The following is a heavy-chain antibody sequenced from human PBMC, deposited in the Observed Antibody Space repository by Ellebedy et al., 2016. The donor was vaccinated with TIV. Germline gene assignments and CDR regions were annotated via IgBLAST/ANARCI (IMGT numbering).Heavy chain of an antibody. V-gene: IGHV3-66*01. D-gene: IGHD4-17*01. J-gene: IGHJ5*02. CDR2: IYRDGGT. CDR3: ARDPRGGGDYGDNLFDP. CDR1: GFTVSDFF. Sequence: GESLKISCAASGFTVSDFFMNWVRQAPGKGLEWVSVIYRDGGTNYTSSVEGRFTISRDSSENTLYLQMNSLRVEDTAVYYCARDPRGGGDYGDNLFDPWGQGTLVSVSS.